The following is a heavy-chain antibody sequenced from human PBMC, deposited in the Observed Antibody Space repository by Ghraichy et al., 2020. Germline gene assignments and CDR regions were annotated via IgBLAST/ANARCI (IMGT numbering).Heavy chain of an antibody. V-gene: IGHV3-23*01. CDR3: AKDLAPGDYGGNSDGFDY. D-gene: IGHD4-23*01. J-gene: IGHJ4*02. CDR1: GFTFSSYA. Sequence: GGSLRLSCAASGFTFSSYAMSWVRQAPWKGLEWVSAISGSGGSTYYADSVKGRFTISRDNSKNTLYLQMNSLRAEDTAVYYCAKDLAPGDYGGNSDGFDYWGQGTLVTVSS. CDR2: ISGSGGST.